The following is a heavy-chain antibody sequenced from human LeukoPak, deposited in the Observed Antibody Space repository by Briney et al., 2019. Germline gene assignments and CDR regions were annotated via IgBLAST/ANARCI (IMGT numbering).Heavy chain of an antibody. J-gene: IGHJ3*02. CDR1: GASISSYY. Sequence: SETLSLTCSVSGASISSYYWSWLRQPPGKGLEWIGYTHDSGSPNYNPSLKSRVTISVDTSKNQFSLKLRSVTAADTAVYYCARRNKYSSSSGAFDIWGQGTMVTVSS. CDR3: ARRNKYSSSSGAFDI. D-gene: IGHD6-6*01. CDR2: THDSGSP. V-gene: IGHV4-59*01.